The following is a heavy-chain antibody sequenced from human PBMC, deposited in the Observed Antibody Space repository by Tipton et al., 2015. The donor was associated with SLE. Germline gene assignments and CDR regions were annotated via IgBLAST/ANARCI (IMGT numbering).Heavy chain of an antibody. J-gene: IGHJ4*02. CDR2: ISNSGNT. V-gene: IGHV4-59*01. Sequence: TLSLTCTVSGGPISNYYWSWIRQPPGKGLEWIGYISNSGNTNYNPSLKSRVTISVDTSKNQFSLKLSSVTAADTAVYYCANGGTSFHRIWGQGTLVTVSS. CDR3: ANGGTSFHRI. CDR1: GGPISNYY. D-gene: IGHD3-10*01.